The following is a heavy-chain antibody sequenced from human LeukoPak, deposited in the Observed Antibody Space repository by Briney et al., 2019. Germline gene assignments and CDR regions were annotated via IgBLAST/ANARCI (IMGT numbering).Heavy chain of an antibody. CDR2: ISDNSSAM. CDR3: AGYCSSVSCRNIDY. CDR1: GFTFSSYS. D-gene: IGHD2-2*01. J-gene: IGHJ4*02. Sequence: GGSLRLSCAASGFTFSSYSMNWVRQAPGKGLEWVSYISDNSSAMYYADSVKGRFTISRDNAKNSLYLQMNSLRAEDTAVYYCAGYCSSVSCRNIDYWGQGTLVTVSS. V-gene: IGHV3-48*04.